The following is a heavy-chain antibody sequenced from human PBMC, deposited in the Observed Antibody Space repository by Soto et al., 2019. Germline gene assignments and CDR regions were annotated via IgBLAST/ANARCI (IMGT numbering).Heavy chain of an antibody. V-gene: IGHV4-59*01. CDR3: ARALPIAAAGKYFDY. CDR1: GGSISSYY. D-gene: IGHD6-13*01. CDR2: IYYSGST. J-gene: IGHJ4*02. Sequence: SETLSLTCTVSGGSISSYYWSWIRQPPGKGLEWIGYIYYSGSTNYNPSLKSRVTISVDTSKNQFSLKLSSVTAADTAVYYCARALPIAAAGKYFDYWGQGTLVTVSS.